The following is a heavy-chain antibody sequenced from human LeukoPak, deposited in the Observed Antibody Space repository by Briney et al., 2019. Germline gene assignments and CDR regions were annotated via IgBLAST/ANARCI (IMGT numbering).Heavy chain of an antibody. CDR3: ARDPAHYLRYGYFDY. CDR1: GFTFDDYA. CDR2: INDAGSHI. D-gene: IGHD4-17*01. Sequence: AGRSLRLSCAASGFTFDDYAMHWVRQAPGKGLEWVSSINDAGSHIYYTDSVKGRFTISRDNAKNSLYLQMNSLRAEDSALYYCARDPAHYLRYGYFDYWGQGTLVTVSS. J-gene: IGHJ4*02. V-gene: IGHV3-21*01.